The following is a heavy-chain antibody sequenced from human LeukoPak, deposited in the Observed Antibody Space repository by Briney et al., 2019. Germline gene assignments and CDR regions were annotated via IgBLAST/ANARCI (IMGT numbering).Heavy chain of an antibody. J-gene: IGHJ3*02. CDR3: ARRNYYDAFDI. CDR2: IIPIFGTA. CDR1: GGTFSSYA. V-gene: IGHV1-69*06. Sequence: ASVQVSCKAAGGTFSSYAISWVRRAPGQGLEWMGGIIPIFGTANYAQKFQGRVTITADKSTSTAYMELSSLRSEDTAVYYCARRNYYDAFDIWGQGTMVTVSS. D-gene: IGHD3-22*01.